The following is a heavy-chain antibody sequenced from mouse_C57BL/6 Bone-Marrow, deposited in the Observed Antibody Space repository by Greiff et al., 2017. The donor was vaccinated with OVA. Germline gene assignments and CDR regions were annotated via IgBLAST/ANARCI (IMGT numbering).Heavy chain of an antibody. V-gene: IGHV1-81*01. J-gene: IGHJ3*01. CDR2: IYPRSGNT. D-gene: IGHD4-1*01. Sequence: VQLQQSGAELARPGASVKLSCKASGYTFTSYGISWVKQRTGQGLEWIGEIYPRSGNTYYNEKFKGKATLTADKSSSTAYMELRSLTSEDSAVYFCARKETGCFAYWGQGTLVTVSA. CDR1: GYTFTSYG. CDR3: ARKETGCFAY.